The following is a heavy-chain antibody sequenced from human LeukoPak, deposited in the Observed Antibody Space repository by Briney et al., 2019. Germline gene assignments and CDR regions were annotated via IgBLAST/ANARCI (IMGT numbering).Heavy chain of an antibody. CDR1: GFTFSDHY. V-gene: IGHV3-11*04. D-gene: IGHD7-27*01. J-gene: IGHJ4*02. Sequence: GGSLRLSCATSGFTFSDHYMTWIRQAPGKGLQAVSYIYKGGDTIFYADSVRGRFTISRDNAESPVYLQMNSLSAEDTAVYYCARGHWGLDYWGRGTLVTVSS. CDR3: ARGHWGLDY. CDR2: IYKGGDTI.